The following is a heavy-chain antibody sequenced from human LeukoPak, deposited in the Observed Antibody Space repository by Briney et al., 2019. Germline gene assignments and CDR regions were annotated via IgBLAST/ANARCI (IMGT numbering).Heavy chain of an antibody. CDR3: ARGTGNGYSFDY. Sequence: SETLSLTCAVYGGSFSGYYWSWIRQPPGKGLEWIGEINHSGSTNYNPSLKSRVTISVDTSKNQFSLKLSSVTAADTAVYYCARGTGNGYSFDYWGQGTLVTASS. D-gene: IGHD3-3*01. V-gene: IGHV4-34*01. CDR2: INHSGST. CDR1: GGSFSGYY. J-gene: IGHJ4*02.